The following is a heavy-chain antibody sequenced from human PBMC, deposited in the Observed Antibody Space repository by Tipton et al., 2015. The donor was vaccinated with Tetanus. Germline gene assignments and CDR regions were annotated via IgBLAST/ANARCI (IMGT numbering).Heavy chain of an antibody. Sequence: SLRLSCAASGFTFSSYAMHWVRQAPGKGLEWVAVISYDGSNKYYADSVKGRFTISRDNSRNTLYLQMNSLRGEDTAVYYSARARLGWLSDAFDIWGQGTMVTVSS. D-gene: IGHD6-19*01. J-gene: IGHJ3*02. CDR2: ISYDGSNK. CDR3: ARARLGWLSDAFDI. V-gene: IGHV3-30-3*01. CDR1: GFTFSSYA.